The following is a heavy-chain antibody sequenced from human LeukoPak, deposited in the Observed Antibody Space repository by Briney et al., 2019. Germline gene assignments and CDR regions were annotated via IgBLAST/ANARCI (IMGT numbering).Heavy chain of an antibody. J-gene: IGHJ5*02. CDR3: ARTITMVRGVKKQNNWFDP. Sequence: ASVKVSCKASGYTFTSYDINWVRQATGQGLEWMGWMNPNSGNTGYAQKFQGRVTMTRHTSISTAYMELSSLRSEDTAVYYCARTITMVRGVKKQNNWFDPWGQGTLVTVSS. V-gene: IGHV1-8*01. CDR1: GYTFTSYD. CDR2: MNPNSGNT. D-gene: IGHD3-10*01.